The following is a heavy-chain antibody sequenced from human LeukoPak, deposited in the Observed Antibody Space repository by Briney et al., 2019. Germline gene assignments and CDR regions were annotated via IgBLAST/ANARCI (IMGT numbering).Heavy chain of an antibody. CDR3: ARTILVSDSSGYYYVRRAFDS. CDR1: GYTFTGYY. Sequence: ASVKVSCTASGYTFTGYYMHWVRQAPGQGLEWMGWINPNSGGTNYAQKFQGRVTITTDTSTSTAYMELRSLRSDDTAVYYCARTILVSDSSGYYYVRRAFDSWGKGTMVTVSS. CDR2: INPNSGGT. V-gene: IGHV1-2*02. J-gene: IGHJ3*02. D-gene: IGHD3-22*01.